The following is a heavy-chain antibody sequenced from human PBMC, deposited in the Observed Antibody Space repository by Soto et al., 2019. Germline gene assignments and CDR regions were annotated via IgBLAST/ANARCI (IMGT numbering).Heavy chain of an antibody. CDR2: IKSKTDGGTT. V-gene: IGHV3-15*01. D-gene: IGHD3-22*01. CDR1: GFTFSNAW. CDR3: TTEIPYDSSGYNWFDP. Sequence: GGSLRLSCAASGFTFSNAWMSWVRQAPGKGLEWVGRIKSKTDGGTTDYAAPVKGRFTISRDDSKNTLYLQMNSLKTEDTAVYYCTTEIPYDSSGYNWFDPWGQGTLVTVSS. J-gene: IGHJ5*02.